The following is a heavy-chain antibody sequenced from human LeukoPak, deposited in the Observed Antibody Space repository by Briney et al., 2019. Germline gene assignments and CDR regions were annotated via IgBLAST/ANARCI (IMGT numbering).Heavy chain of an antibody. CDR2: IYYSGST. D-gene: IGHD3-22*01. CDR3: ARQNYYDSSGFDY. J-gene: IGHJ4*02. Sequence: SETLSLTCTVSGRSISSSSYYWGWIRQPPGKGLEWIGSIYYSGSTYYNPSLKSRVTISVDTSKNQFSLKLSSVTAADTAVYYCARQNYYDSSGFDYWGQGTLVTISS. V-gene: IGHV4-39*01. CDR1: GRSISSSSYY.